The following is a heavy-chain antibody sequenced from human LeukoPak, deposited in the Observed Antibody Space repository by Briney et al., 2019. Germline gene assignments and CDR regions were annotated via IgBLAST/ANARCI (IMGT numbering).Heavy chain of an antibody. J-gene: IGHJ3*02. CDR3: ARVGYDYVWGSYRRDDAFDI. CDR2: ISSSSSYI. D-gene: IGHD3-16*02. V-gene: IGHV3-21*01. Sequence: GGSLRLSCAASGFTFSSYSMNWVRQAPGKGLEWVSSISSSSSYIYYADSVKGRFTISRDNAKNSLYLQMNSLRAEDTAVCYCARVGYDYVWGSYRRDDAFDIWGQGTMVTVSS. CDR1: GFTFSSYS.